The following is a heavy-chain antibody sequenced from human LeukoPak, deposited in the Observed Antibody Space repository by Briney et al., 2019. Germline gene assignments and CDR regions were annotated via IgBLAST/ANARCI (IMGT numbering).Heavy chain of an antibody. D-gene: IGHD6-19*01. V-gene: IGHV3-21*06. J-gene: IGHJ5*02. Sequence: GGSLRLSCAACGFTFSAYSMTWVRQAPGKGLEWVSYISSNASYLYYADSMKGRFTISRDNANNLLYLQLNSLRAEDTAVYYCARVLSSSSHRRFDPWGQGTLVTVSS. CDR3: ARVLSSSSHRRFDP. CDR1: GFTFSAYS. CDR2: ISSNASYL.